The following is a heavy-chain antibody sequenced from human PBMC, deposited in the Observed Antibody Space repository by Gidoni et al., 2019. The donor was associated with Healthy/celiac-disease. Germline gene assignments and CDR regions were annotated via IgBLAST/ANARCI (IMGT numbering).Heavy chain of an antibody. D-gene: IGHD6-13*01. CDR2: IYTSGST. J-gene: IGHJ3*02. CDR1: GGSISSGSYY. V-gene: IGHV4-61*02. CDR3: ARDWGYSSSWYKGFDI. Sequence: QVQLQESGPGLVKPSQTLSLTCTVSGGSISSGSYYWVWIRQPAGKGLEGIGRIYTSGSTNYNPSLKSRVTISVDTSKNQFSLKLSSGTAADTAVYYCARDWGYSSSWYKGFDIWGQGTMVTVSS.